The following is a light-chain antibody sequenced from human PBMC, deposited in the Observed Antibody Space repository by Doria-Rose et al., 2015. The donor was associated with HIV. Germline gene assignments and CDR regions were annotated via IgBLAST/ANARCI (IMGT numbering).Light chain of an antibody. J-gene: IGKJ3*01. CDR1: QSLLYTSKNY. V-gene: IGKV4-1*01. Sequence: DIRLTQSQESLGMSLSERANLNCKSNQSLLYTSKNYLAWYQQKPGQPPKLLIYWASTRQSGVPARFSGSGSGTDFTLTIGSLEAEDVAVYYCQQYYDTPSFGPGTTVDIK. CDR2: WAS. CDR3: QQYYDTPS.